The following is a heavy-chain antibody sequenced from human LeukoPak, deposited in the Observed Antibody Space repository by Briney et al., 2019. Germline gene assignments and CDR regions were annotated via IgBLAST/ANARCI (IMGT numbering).Heavy chain of an antibody. D-gene: IGHD2-2*01. CDR2: INHSGST. V-gene: IGHV4-34*01. CDR3: ARGHDLGYCSSTSCSDAFDI. Sequence: SETLSLTCAIYGGSFSGYYWSWIRQPPGKGLEWIGEINHSGSTNYNPSLKSRVTISVDTSKNQFSLKLSSVTAADTAVYYCARGHDLGYCSSTSCSDAFDIWGQGTMVTVSS. J-gene: IGHJ3*02. CDR1: GGSFSGYY.